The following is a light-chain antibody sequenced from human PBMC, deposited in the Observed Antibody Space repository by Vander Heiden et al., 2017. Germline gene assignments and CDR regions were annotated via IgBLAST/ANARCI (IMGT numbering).Light chain of an antibody. CDR2: GIS. Sequence: QSVLTQPPSVSGAPGQRVTISCTGSSSNIGAGYDVHWYQQLPGTAPKLLIYGISNRPSGVPDRFSGSKSGTSASLAITGLQAEDEADYYCQSYASSMSGLEVFGTGTKVTVL. V-gene: IGLV1-40*01. J-gene: IGLJ1*01. CDR3: QSYASSMSGLEV. CDR1: SSNIGAGYD.